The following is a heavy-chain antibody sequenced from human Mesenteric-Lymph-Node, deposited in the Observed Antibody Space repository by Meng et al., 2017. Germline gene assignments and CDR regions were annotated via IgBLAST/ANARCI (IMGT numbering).Heavy chain of an antibody. CDR1: GFTFTDHW. CDR2: INPDGTNA. V-gene: IGHV3-74*01. D-gene: IGHD1-1*01. Sequence: EVTLVESGRGLATPGGSLRLSLAASGFTFTDHWMHWVRQGPGKGLLWVSRINPDGTNAAYADSVKGRFTISRDNSKNIVYLQMNGLKGEDTAFYYCTNDRLSHWGQGALVTVSS. J-gene: IGHJ1*01. CDR3: TNDRLSH.